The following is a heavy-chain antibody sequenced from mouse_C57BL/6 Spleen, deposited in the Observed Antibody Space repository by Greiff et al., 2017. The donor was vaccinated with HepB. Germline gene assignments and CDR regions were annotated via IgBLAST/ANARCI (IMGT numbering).Heavy chain of an antibody. D-gene: IGHD1-1*01. Sequence: VQLQQPGPELVKPGASVKLSCKASGYSFTGYYMNWVKQSPEKSLEWIGEINPSTGGTTYNQKFKAKATLTVDKSSSTAYMQLKSLTSEDSAVYYGAREGSTGSSWFAYWGQGTLVTVSA. CDR2: INPSTGGT. J-gene: IGHJ3*01. CDR1: GYSFTGYY. CDR3: AREGSTGSSWFAY. V-gene: IGHV1-42*01.